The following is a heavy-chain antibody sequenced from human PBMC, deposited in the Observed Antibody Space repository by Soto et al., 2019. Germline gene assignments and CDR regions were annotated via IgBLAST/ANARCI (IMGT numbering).Heavy chain of an antibody. CDR3: ARVERGTATTVVDAFDI. Sequence: QVQLQQWGAGLLKPSETLSLTCAVYGGFVSSGSYYWSWIRQPPGKGLEWIGEMSHSGGTHFNPCLKGRVTLSVDTSKSQFSLKMSSVTAAVTALYYCARVERGTATTVVDAFDIWGPGTMVTVSS. CDR2: MSHSGGT. CDR1: GGFVSSGSYY. D-gene: IGHD1-1*01. J-gene: IGHJ3*02. V-gene: IGHV4-34*01.